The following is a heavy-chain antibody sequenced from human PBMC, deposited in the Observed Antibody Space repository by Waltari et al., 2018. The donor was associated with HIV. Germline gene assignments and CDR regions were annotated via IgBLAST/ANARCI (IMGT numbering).Heavy chain of an antibody. CDR3: TTGGYPTEAFDV. CDR1: QLTFADVW. CDR2: IKSKRDGGAT. J-gene: IGHJ3*01. V-gene: IGHV3-15*01. D-gene: IGHD5-12*01. Sequence: EVQVVESGGGLVKPGGSLRVSSASFQLTFADVWLTWVRQAPGKGLEWVGRIKSKRDGGATDYAASVKGRFVISRDDSQNTLYLQMSGLRTEDTAMYYCTTGGYPTEAFDVWGQGTMVTVSP.